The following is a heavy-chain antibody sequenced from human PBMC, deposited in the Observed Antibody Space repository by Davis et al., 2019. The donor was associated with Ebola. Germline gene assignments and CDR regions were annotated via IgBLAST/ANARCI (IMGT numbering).Heavy chain of an antibody. D-gene: IGHD2-15*01. CDR1: GFTFSTYA. J-gene: IGHJ4*02. Sequence: GGSLRLSCTTSGFTFSTYALSWVRQAPGKGLEWVASISGNGDRTVYADSVKGRFTISRDNSKNTLYLQMNSLRAEDTAVYYCAREGYCSGGSCYLFPFTPIDYWGQGTLVTVSS. CDR3: AREGYCSGGSCYLFPFTPIDY. V-gene: IGHV3-23*01. CDR2: ISGNGDRT.